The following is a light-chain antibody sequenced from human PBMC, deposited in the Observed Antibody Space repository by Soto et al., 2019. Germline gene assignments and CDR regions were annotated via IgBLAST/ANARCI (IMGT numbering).Light chain of an antibody. CDR3: QQYNNCPLT. Sequence: EIVMTQSPANLSVSPGERATLSCRASQSVSSNLAGYQQKPGQAPRLLIYGASTRATGIPARYSGSGSGTEFTLTISSLQSEDFAVYYCQQYNNCPLTFGGGTNVENK. CDR2: GAS. V-gene: IGKV3-15*01. CDR1: QSVSSN. J-gene: IGKJ4*01.